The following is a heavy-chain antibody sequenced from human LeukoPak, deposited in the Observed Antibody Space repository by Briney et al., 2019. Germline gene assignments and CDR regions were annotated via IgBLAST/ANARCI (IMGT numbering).Heavy chain of an antibody. CDR3: ASHRRGGTTQSDNLFPDYYYYYGMDV. D-gene: IGHD1-1*01. CDR2: IIPIFGTA. Sequence: GASVKVSCKASGYTFTSYDISWVRQAPGQGLEWMGGIIPIFGTANYAQKFQGRVTITADESTSTAYMELSSLRSEDTAVYYCASHRRGGTTQSDNLFPDYYYYYGMDVWGQGTTVTVSS. V-gene: IGHV1-69*13. J-gene: IGHJ6*02. CDR1: GYTFTSYD.